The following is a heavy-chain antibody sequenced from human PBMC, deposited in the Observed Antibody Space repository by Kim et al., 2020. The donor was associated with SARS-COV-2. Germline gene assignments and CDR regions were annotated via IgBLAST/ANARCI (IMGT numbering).Heavy chain of an antibody. CDR2: R. Sequence: RSHTDAVKGRFTISRDNANNSLYLQMNSLRDEDTAVYYCARSGPTLSFFCWGQGTLVTVPS. V-gene: IGHV3-48*02. D-gene: IGHD1-7*01. J-gene: IGHJ4*02. CDR3: ARSGPTLSFFC.